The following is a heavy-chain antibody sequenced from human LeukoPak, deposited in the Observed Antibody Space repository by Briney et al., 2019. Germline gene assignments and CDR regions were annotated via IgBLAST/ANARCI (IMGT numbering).Heavy chain of an antibody. CDR3: ARNGFRNFDWLDP. Sequence: SETLSLTCGVSGFSISSDYSWAWIRQPPGKGLEWIGSIHHSGSTLYYSSLVSRVTISLGASKNQFSLLLTSVTAADTAVYYCARNGFRNFDWLDPWGQGTLVTVSS. J-gene: IGHJ5*02. CDR2: IHHSGST. D-gene: IGHD3-3*02. CDR1: GFSISSDYS. V-gene: IGHV4-38-2*01.